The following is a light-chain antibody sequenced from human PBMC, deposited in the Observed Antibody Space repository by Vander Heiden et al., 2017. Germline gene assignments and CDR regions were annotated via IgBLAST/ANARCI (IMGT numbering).Light chain of an antibody. Sequence: QPALPQPPSVSQAPTQSVTISCSGSSSNIGNNAANWYQQLPENPPTLLIFYDDLLPSAVSPRFSCSTTGASASLPIIGLQSEDEADDYCAGWDDSLNGPVFGGGTKLTVL. CDR1: SSNIGNNA. V-gene: IGLV1-36*01. J-gene: IGLJ3*02. CDR2: YDD. CDR3: AGWDDSLNGPV.